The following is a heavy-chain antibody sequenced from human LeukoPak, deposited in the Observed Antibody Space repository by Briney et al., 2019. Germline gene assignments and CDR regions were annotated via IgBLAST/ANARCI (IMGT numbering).Heavy chain of an antibody. Sequence: PGGSLRLSCAASGFTFSSYGMHWVRQAPGKGLEWVAVIWYDGSNKYYADSVKGRFTTSRDNSKNTLYLQMNSLRAEDTAVYYCARENRPRLYGSGSYCTYWGQGTLVTVSS. D-gene: IGHD3-10*01. J-gene: IGHJ4*02. CDR3: ARENRPRLYGSGSYCTY. CDR1: GFTFSSYG. CDR2: IWYDGSNK. V-gene: IGHV3-33*01.